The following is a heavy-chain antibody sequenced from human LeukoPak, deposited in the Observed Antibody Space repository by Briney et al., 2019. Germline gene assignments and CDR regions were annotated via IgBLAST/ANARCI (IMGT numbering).Heavy chain of an antibody. V-gene: IGHV1-2*04. J-gene: IGHJ4*02. CDR3: ARAPRSTGDFFDY. Sequence: GASVKVSCKASGYTFTGYYMHWVRQAPGQGLEWMGWINPNSGGTNYAQKFQGWVTMTRDTSISTAYMELSRLRSDETAVYYCARAPRSTGDFFDYWGQGTLVTVSS. D-gene: IGHD7-27*01. CDR1: GYTFTGYY. CDR2: INPNSGGT.